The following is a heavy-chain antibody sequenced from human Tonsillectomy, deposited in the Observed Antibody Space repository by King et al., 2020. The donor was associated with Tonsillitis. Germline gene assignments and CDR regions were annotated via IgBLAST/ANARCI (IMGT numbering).Heavy chain of an antibody. CDR1: GFTFSTYG. J-gene: IGHJ4*02. Sequence: ESGGDVVQPGRSLRLSCAASGFTFSTYGMHWVRQAPGKGLEGVAIISYDGSYPYYGDSVKGRFTISRDNSKNTLYLQMNSLRTDDTAMYYCARVAVGTGGPLDFWGQGTQVTVSS. CDR3: ARVAVGTGGPLDF. CDR2: ISYDGSYP. V-gene: IGHV3-30*19. D-gene: IGHD2-21*02.